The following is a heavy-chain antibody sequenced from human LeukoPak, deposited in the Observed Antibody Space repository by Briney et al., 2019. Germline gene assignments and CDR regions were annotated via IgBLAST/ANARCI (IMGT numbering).Heavy chain of an antibody. CDR3: AKDINGDYVWGSYDY. CDR1: GFTFSDYY. CDR2: ISSSGSTI. D-gene: IGHD3-16*01. Sequence: GGSLRLSCAASGFTFSDYYMSWIRQAPGKGLEWVSYISSSGSTIYYADSVKGRFTISRDNAKNSLYLQMNSLRAEDTALYYCAKDINGDYVWGSYDYWGQGTLVTVSS. V-gene: IGHV3-11*01. J-gene: IGHJ4*02.